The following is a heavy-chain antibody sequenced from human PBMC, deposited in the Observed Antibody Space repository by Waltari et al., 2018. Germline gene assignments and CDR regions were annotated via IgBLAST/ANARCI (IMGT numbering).Heavy chain of an antibody. CDR3: ARGYDFWSGYSFDY. Sequence: EVQLVVTGGGLIQPGGSLRLSCAASGFTVSSSYMSWVRQAPGKGLEWVSVIYSGGNTYYADSVKGRFTISRDNSKNTVYLQMNSLRAEDTAMYYCARGYDFWSGYSFDYWGQGTLVTVSS. CDR1: GFTVSSSY. D-gene: IGHD3-3*01. J-gene: IGHJ4*02. V-gene: IGHV3-53*02. CDR2: IYSGGNT.